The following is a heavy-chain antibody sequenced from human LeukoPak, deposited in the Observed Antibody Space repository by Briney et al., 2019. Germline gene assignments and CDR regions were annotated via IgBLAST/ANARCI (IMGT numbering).Heavy chain of an antibody. J-gene: IGHJ4*01. CDR3: ARELYDSSGLWEY. CDR2: IYDSVST. D-gene: IGHD3-22*01. V-gene: IGHV4-59*12. Sequence: SETLSLTCTVSGGSISSYYRSWIRQPPGKGLDWIGYIYDSVSTNYNPSLKSRVTISVDTSKTQFSLKLTSVTAADPAVSYSARELYDSSGLWEYWGPGTLVTVYS. CDR1: GGSISSYY.